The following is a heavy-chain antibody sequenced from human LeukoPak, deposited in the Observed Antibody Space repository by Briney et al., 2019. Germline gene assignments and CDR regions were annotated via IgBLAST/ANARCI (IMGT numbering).Heavy chain of an antibody. CDR2: ISAYNGNT. J-gene: IGHJ4*02. Sequence: GASVKVSCKASGYTFSNYGISWVRQAPGQGLEWLVWISAYNGNTHYAQKLQGRVTLTTDTSTSTAYMEVRSLRSDDTAVYFCARVIPDYYDSSGYPLFFDYWGQGTLVTVSS. V-gene: IGHV1-18*01. CDR3: ARVIPDYYDSSGYPLFFDY. CDR1: GYTFSNYG. D-gene: IGHD3-22*01.